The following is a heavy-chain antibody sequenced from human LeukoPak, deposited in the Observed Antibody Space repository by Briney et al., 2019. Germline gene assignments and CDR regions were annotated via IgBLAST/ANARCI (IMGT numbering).Heavy chain of an antibody. CDR2: LDPEDGET. J-gene: IGHJ4*02. CDR3: ATDPVAGTQFDY. D-gene: IGHD6-19*01. CDR1: GYTLTELS. V-gene: IGHV1-24*01. Sequence: ASVKVSCKVSGYTLTELSMHWVRQAPGKGLEWMGGLDPEDGETIYAQKFQGRVTMTEDTSTDTAYMELSSLRSEDTAVYYCATDPVAGTQFDYWGQGTLVTVSS.